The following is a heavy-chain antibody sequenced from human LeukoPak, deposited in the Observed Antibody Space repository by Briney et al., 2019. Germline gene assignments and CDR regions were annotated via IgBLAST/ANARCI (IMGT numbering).Heavy chain of an antibody. CDR3: ARTLASRSGPPDY. Sequence: GGTLRLSCAASGFTFSNYGMNWVRKAPGKGLEWVSSISSSSSYIYYADSVKGRFTISRDNAKNSLYLQMNSLRAEDTAVYYCARTLASRSGPPDYWGQGTLVTVSS. D-gene: IGHD2-15*01. CDR1: GFTFSNYG. CDR2: ISSSSSYI. V-gene: IGHV3-21*01. J-gene: IGHJ4*02.